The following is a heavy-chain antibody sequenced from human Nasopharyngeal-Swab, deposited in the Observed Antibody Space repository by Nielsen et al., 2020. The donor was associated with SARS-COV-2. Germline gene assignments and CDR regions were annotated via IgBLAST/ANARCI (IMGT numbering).Heavy chain of an antibody. CDR2: ISHNSGT. J-gene: IGHJ5*02. Sequence: SETLSPTCTVSGVSISSQYWSWIRQHQGKGLEWIGYISHNSGTNYNPSLKSRVTMFMDTSKNQFSLKLRSVTAADRAVYYCAKEGATGWFDPWGQGTLVTVSS. CDR3: AKEGATGWFDP. CDR1: GVSISSQY. V-gene: IGHV4-59*11.